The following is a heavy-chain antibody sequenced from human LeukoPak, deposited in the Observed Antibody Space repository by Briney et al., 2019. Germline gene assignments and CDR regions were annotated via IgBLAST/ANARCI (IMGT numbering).Heavy chain of an antibody. CDR2: INSDGSSS. CDR3: AKDYGRSSDPLFDF. Sequence: GGSLRLSCAASGFTFSSYWMFWVRQAPGMGLVWVSRINSDGSSSNYADSVKGRFTISRDNSKNTLYLQMNSPRAEDTAVYYCAKDYGRSSDPLFDFWGQGSLVTVSS. V-gene: IGHV3-74*01. J-gene: IGHJ4*02. D-gene: IGHD3-10*01. CDR1: GFTFSSYW.